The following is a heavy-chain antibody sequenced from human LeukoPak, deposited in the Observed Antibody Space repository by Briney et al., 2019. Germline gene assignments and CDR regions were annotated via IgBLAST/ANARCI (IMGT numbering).Heavy chain of an antibody. Sequence: GGSLRLSCAASGFTLSSNAMSWVRQAPGKGLEWVSAISGSGGSTYYADSVKGRFTISRDNSKDTLYLQMNSLRAEDTAVYYCAKISYIGSYYMDYWGQGTLVTVSS. CDR2: ISGSGGST. V-gene: IGHV3-23*01. CDR3: AKISYIGSYYMDY. D-gene: IGHD1-26*01. J-gene: IGHJ4*02. CDR1: GFTLSSNA.